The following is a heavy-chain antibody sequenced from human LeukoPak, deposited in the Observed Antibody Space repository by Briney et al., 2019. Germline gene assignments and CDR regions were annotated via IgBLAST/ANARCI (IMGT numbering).Heavy chain of an antibody. CDR3: AREFLVWGSGSYYPPYFDY. Sequence: PSETLSLTCTVSGGSISSYYWSWIRQPAGKGLEWIGRIYTSGSTNYNPSLKSRVTISVDTSKNQFSLKLSSVTAADTAVYYCAREFLVWGSGSYYPPYFDYWGQGTLVTVSS. J-gene: IGHJ4*02. CDR2: IYTSGST. D-gene: IGHD3-10*01. CDR1: GGSISSYY. V-gene: IGHV4-4*07.